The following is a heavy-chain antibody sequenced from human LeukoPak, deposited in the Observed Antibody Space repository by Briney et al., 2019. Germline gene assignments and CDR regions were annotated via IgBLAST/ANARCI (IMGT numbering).Heavy chain of an antibody. V-gene: IGHV1-69*13. CDR1: GGTFSSYA. CDR3: ARPALANNAFDI. J-gene: IGHJ3*02. CDR2: IIPIFGTA. Sequence: GASVKVSCKASGGTFSSYAISWVRQAPGQGLEWMGGIIPIFGTANYAQKLQGRVTITADESTSTAYMELSSLRSEDTAVYYCARPALANNAFDIWGQGTMVTVSS.